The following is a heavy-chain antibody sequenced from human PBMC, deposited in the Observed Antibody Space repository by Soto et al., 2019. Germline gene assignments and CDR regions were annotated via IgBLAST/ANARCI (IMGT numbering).Heavy chain of an antibody. D-gene: IGHD2-8*01. J-gene: IGHJ4*02. CDR1: GFTFSSYG. Sequence: GGSLRLSCAASGFTFSSYGMHWVRQAPGKGLEWVAVISYDGSNKYYADSVKGRFTISRDNSKNTLYLQMNSLRAEDTAVYYCAKDPSANGYFDYWGQGTLVTVS. CDR3: AKDPSANGYFDY. CDR2: ISYDGSNK. V-gene: IGHV3-30*18.